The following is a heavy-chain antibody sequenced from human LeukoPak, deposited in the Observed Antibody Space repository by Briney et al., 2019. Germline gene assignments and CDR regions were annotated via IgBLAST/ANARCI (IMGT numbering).Heavy chain of an antibody. V-gene: IGHV1-2*02. CDR1: GYTFTGYY. J-gene: IGHJ4*02. Sequence: ASVKVSCKASGYTFTGYYMHWVRQAPGQGLEWMGWINPNSGGTNYAQKFQGRVTMTRDTSISTAYMELSRLRSDDTAVYYCARKIFGTTGTDFDYWGQGTLVTVSS. CDR3: ARKIFGTTGTDFDY. D-gene: IGHD1-1*01. CDR2: INPNSGGT.